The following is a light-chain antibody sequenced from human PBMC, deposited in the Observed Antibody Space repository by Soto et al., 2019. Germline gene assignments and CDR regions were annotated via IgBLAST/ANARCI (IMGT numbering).Light chain of an antibody. CDR3: QSYDSSLSAVV. CDR1: SSNIGAGFD. Sequence: QSVLPQPPSVSGAPGQRVTISCTGSSSNIGAGFDVYWYQHLPGTAPKLLIYDNTNRPSGVPDRCSGSKSGTSASLAITGLQAEDEADYYCQSYDSSLSAVVFGGVTKLTVL. V-gene: IGLV1-40*01. CDR2: DNT. J-gene: IGLJ2*01.